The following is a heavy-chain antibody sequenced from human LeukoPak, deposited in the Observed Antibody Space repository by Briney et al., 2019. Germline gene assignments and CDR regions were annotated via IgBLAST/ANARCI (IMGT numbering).Heavy chain of an antibody. D-gene: IGHD4-17*01. J-gene: IGHJ4*02. CDR3: ARAWGTTVTTFFDY. V-gene: IGHV1-2*02. CDR2: INPNSRVT. CDR1: GYIFTGYH. Sequence: ASVKVSCKASGYIFTGYHMHWVRQAPGQGLEWMGWINPNSRVTNYAQKFQGRVTMTRDTSISTAYMELSRLRSDDTAVYYCARAWGTTVTTFFDYWGQGTLVTVSS.